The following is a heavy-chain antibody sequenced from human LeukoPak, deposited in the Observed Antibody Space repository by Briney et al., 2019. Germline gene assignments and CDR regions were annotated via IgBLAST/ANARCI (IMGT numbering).Heavy chain of an antibody. J-gene: IGHJ4*02. CDR1: GGTFSSYA. CDR3: ARSIRVATGFDY. CDR2: MNPNSGNT. V-gene: IGHV1-8*02. Sequence: ASVKVSCKASGGTFSSYAISWVRQATGQGLEWMGWMNPNSGNTGYAQKFQGRVTMTRNTSISTAYMELSSLRSEDTAVYYCARSIRVATGFDYWGQGTLVTVSS. D-gene: IGHD5-12*01.